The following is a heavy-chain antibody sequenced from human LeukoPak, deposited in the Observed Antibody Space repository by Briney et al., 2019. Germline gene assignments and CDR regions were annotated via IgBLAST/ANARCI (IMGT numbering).Heavy chain of an antibody. J-gene: IGHJ4*02. Sequence: PWGSDRLSCAASGFTFTDFAMNWVRQAPGKGLEWVSGIGGGGTNTDYADSVKGRFTISRDNSKNTLTLQMSSLRADDTAVYFCAKDARGYHRPIDHWGQGILVTVST. CDR1: GFTFTDFA. V-gene: IGHV3-23*01. CDR3: AKDARGYHRPIDH. CDR2: IGGGGTNT. D-gene: IGHD3-22*01.